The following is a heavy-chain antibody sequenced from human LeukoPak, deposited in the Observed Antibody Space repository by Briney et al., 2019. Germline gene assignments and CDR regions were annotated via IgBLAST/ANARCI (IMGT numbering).Heavy chain of an antibody. CDR1: GYTFTSYG. CDR2: ISTYNGNT. J-gene: IGHJ5*02. V-gene: IGHV1-18*01. CDR3: ARSHPPLLLEWDYNWFDP. D-gene: IGHD3-3*01. Sequence: ASVKVSCKASGYTFTSYGISWVRQAPGQGLEWMGWISTYNGNTNYAQKLQGRATMTTDTSTSTAYMELRSLRSDDTAVYYCARSHPPLLLEWDYNWFDPWGQGTLVTVSS.